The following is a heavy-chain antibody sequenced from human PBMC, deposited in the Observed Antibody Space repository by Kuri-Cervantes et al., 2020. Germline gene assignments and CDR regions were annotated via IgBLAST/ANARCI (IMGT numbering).Heavy chain of an antibody. CDR1: GFTLSSYG. J-gene: IGHJ4*02. D-gene: IGHD2-2*03. V-gene: IGHV3-33*01. CDR3: AREGLDSFDY. CDR2: IWYDGSNK. Sequence: GESLKISCAASGFTLSSYGMHWVRQAPGKGLEWVAVIWYDGSNKYYADSVKGRFTISRDNSKNTLYLQMNSLRAEDTAVYYCAREGLDSFDYWAQGTLVTVSS.